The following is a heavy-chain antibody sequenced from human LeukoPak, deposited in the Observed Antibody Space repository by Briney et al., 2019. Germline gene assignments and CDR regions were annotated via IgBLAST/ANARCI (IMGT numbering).Heavy chain of an antibody. V-gene: IGHV4-4*07. J-gene: IGHJ6*02. Sequence: SETLSLTCTVSGGSISSYYWSWIRQPAGKGLEWIGRIYTSGSTNYNPSPKSRVTVSADTSKNQFSLKLSSVTAADTAVYYCARSSVSRGMDVWGQGTTVTVSS. CDR1: GGSISSYY. CDR3: ARSSVSRGMDV. D-gene: IGHD3-16*01. CDR2: IYTSGST.